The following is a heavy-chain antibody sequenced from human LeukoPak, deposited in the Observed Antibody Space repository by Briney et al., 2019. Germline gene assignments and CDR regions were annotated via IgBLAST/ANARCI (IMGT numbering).Heavy chain of an antibody. CDR1: GYSISSGYY. Sequence: SETLSLTCAVSGYSISSGYYWGWIRQPPGKGLEWIGSIYHSGSTYHNPSLKSRVTISVDASKNQFSLKLSSVTAADTAVYYCAREPHQGRDYYDSTPLGYWGQGTLVTVSS. V-gene: IGHV4-38-2*02. CDR3: AREPHQGRDYYDSTPLGY. J-gene: IGHJ4*02. D-gene: IGHD3-22*01. CDR2: IYHSGST.